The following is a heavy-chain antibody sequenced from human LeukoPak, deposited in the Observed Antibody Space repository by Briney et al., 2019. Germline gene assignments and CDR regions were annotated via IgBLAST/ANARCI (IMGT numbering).Heavy chain of an antibody. V-gene: IGHV1-18*01. J-gene: IGHJ4*02. D-gene: IGHD1-26*01. CDR2: ISSFNGDT. Sequence: ASVKVSCKASGYTFTSYGITWVRQTPGQGLEWMGWISSFNGDTNYAQKLQGRVTMTTDTSTSTAYMELRSLRSDDTAVYYCARDGWELLGDVDYWGQGTLVTVSS. CDR3: ARDGWELLGDVDY. CDR1: GYTFTSYG.